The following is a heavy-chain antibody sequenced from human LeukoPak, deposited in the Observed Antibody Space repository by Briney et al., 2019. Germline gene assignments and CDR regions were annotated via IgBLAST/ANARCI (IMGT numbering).Heavy chain of an antibody. CDR2: IYDSGST. CDR3: ARGGYYFAY. Sequence: SESLSLICTVSGGSISDNNWSWIRQPPGKGLEWIGNIYDSGSTNYNPSLKSRVTISVDTSKNQVSLKLSSVTAADTAVYYCARGGYYFAYWGQGTVVTVSS. CDR1: GGSISDNN. J-gene: IGHJ4*02. V-gene: IGHV4-59*01.